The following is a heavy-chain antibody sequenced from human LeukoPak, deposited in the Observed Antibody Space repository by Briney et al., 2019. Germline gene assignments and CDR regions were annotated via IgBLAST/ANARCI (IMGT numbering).Heavy chain of an antibody. D-gene: IGHD3-10*01. V-gene: IGHV3-48*01. J-gene: IGHJ6*03. CDR3: ARAAFGHMDV. CDR1: GFTFSSYS. Sequence: GGSLRLSCAASGFTFSSYSMNWVRQAPGKGLEWVSYISSSSSTIYYADSVKGRFTISGDNAKNSLYLQMNSLRAEDTAVYYCARAAFGHMDVWGKGTTVTISS. CDR2: ISSSSSTI.